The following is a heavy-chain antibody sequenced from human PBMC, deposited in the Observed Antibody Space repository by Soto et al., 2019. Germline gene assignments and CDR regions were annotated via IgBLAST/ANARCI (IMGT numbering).Heavy chain of an antibody. V-gene: IGHV1-2*02. CDR1: GYTFTGYS. Sequence: ASMKVSCKASGYTFTGYSLPWVRPCPGQGLEWMRWINPNSGGTNYAQKFQGRVTMTRDTSISTAYMELSRLRSDDTAVYYCARVLIVGPIDYWGQEPWSPSPQ. J-gene: IGHJ4*01. CDR2: INPNSGGT. D-gene: IGHD1-26*01. CDR3: ARVLIVGPIDY.